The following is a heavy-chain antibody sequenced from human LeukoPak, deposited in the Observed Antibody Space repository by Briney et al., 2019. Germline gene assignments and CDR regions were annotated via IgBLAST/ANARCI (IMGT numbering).Heavy chain of an antibody. CDR1: GFTFSNYA. CDR3: AKGGVYYSDC. Sequence: GGSLRLSCAASGFTFSNYAMSWVRQAPGKGLKWVSAISGSGDAAFYADSVKGRFTISRDNSNNTLYPQMNSLRAEDTAVYHCAKGGVYYSDCWGQGTLVTVSS. D-gene: IGHD6-13*01. V-gene: IGHV3-23*01. J-gene: IGHJ4*02. CDR2: ISGSGDAA.